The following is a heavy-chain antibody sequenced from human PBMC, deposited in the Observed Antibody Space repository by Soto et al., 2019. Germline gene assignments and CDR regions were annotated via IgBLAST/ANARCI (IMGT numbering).Heavy chain of an antibody. CDR2: INHSGST. V-gene: IGHV4-34*01. CDR3: ARVRLRSFDWLLAAFDI. CDR1: GGSFSGYY. J-gene: IGHJ3*02. D-gene: IGHD3-9*01. Sequence: KPSETLSLTCAVYGGSFSGYYWSWIRQPPGKGLEWIGEINHSGSTNYNPSLKSRVTISVDTSKNQFSLKLSSVTAADTAVYYCARVRLRSFDWLLAAFDIWGQGTMVTVSS.